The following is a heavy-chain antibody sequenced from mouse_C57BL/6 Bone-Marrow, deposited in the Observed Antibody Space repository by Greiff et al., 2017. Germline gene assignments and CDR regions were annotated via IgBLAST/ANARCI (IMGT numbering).Heavy chain of an antibody. Sequence: QLQQSGPELVKPGASVKISCRASGYSFTDYNMNWVKQSNGKSLEWIGVINPNYGTTNYNQKFKGKATLTVDQSSTTAYMQLNSRTSEDSAVYYGARSYYDDDAMDYWGQGTSVTVSS. J-gene: IGHJ4*01. CDR1: GYSFTDYN. D-gene: IGHD2-4*01. CDR2: INPNYGTT. V-gene: IGHV1-39*01. CDR3: ARSYYDDDAMDY.